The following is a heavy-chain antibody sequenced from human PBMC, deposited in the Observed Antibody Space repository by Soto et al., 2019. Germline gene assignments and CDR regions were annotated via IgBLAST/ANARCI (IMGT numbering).Heavy chain of an antibody. CDR3: ARDPGSGSYYGWFDP. CDR1: GASICRYS. CDR2: IYYSGST. Sequence: PSETLSLTFTVSGASICRYSWNWIRQPPGKGLEWIGYIYYSGSTNYNPSLKSRVTISVDTSKNQFSQKLSSVTAADTAVYYCARDPGSGSYYGWFDPWGQGTLVTVS. J-gene: IGHJ5*02. D-gene: IGHD3-10*01. V-gene: IGHV4-59*01.